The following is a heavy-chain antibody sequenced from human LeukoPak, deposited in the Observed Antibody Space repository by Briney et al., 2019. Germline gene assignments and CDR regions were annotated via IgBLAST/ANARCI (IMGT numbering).Heavy chain of an antibody. CDR2: INPNSGGT. D-gene: IGHD5-18*01. Sequence: GASVKVSCKASGYTFTGYYMHWVRQAPGQGLEWMGWINPNSGGTNYAQKFQGRVTMTRDTSISTAYMELSRLRSDDTAVYYCARDPVGISYGYGIQSHLSTLGYNWFDPWGQGTLVTVSS. CDR3: ARDPVGISYGYGIQSHLSTLGYNWFDP. CDR1: GYTFTGYY. V-gene: IGHV1-2*02. J-gene: IGHJ5*02.